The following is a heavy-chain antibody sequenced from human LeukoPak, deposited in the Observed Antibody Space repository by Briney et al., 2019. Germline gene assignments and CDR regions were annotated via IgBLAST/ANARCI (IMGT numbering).Heavy chain of an antibody. CDR3: ATYYYCEYGSYCFDY. J-gene: IGHJ4*02. D-gene: IGHD4-17*01. CDR1: GAFITNSHW. CDR2: IYHSGTT. Sequence: SETLSLTCAVSGAFITNSHWWSWARQPPGKGLEWIGEIYHSGTTNYNPSLQSRVTMSVDKSKNQFSLKLSSVTAADTAVYYCATYYYCEYGSYCFDYWGQGTPVTVSS. V-gene: IGHV4-4*02.